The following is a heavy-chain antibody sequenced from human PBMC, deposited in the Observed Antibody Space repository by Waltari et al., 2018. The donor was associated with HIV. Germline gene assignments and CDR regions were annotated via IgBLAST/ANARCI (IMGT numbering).Heavy chain of an antibody. V-gene: IGHV1-45*02. CDR1: GYTFTYRY. Sequence: QMQLVQSGAEVKKTGSSVKVSCKASGYTFTYRYLHWVRQAPGQALEWMGWITPFNGNTKYAQKFQDRVTITRDRSMSTAYMELSSLRSEDTAMYYCATCGGDCPEGWFDPWGQGTLVTVSS. CDR3: ATCGGDCPEGWFDP. CDR2: ITPFNGNT. J-gene: IGHJ5*02. D-gene: IGHD2-21*02.